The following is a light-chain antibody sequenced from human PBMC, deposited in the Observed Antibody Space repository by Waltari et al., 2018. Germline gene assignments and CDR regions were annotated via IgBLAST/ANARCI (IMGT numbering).Light chain of an antibody. CDR3: CSYANNRPRV. V-gene: IGLV2-23*01. J-gene: IGLJ3*02. Sequence: QSALTQPASVSGSPGPSITISCTGTNSDFGSYNLVSWYQQHPGKAPKLIIYEGYKRPSGVSNRFSGSKSGDTASLTISGVQAEDEADYYCCSYANNRPRVFGGGTKLTVL. CDR2: EGY. CDR1: NSDFGSYNL.